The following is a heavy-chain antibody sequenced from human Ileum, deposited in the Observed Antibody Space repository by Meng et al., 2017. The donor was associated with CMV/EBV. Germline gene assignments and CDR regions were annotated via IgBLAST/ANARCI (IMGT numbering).Heavy chain of an antibody. V-gene: IGHV1-69*01. CDR2: IIPVVGIP. D-gene: IGHD3-3*01. CDR3: ARRFLGNWFDP. Sequence: SCKALGGTFSRYTITWVRQAPGQGLEWMGGIIPVVGIPNYAQELQGRVTITADDSTSTAYMELSSLRSEDTAVYYCARRFLGNWFDPWGQGTLVTVSS. CDR1: GGTFSRYT. J-gene: IGHJ5*02.